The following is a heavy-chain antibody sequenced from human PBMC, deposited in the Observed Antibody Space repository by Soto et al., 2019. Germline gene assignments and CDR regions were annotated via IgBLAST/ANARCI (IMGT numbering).Heavy chain of an antibody. D-gene: IGHD3-3*01. Sequence: ASVKVSCKASGYTFTSYDINWVRQATGQGLEWMGWMNPNSGNTGYAQKFQGRVTMTRNTSISTAYMELSSLRSEDTAVYYCASRPYYDFWSGFPTDYYYMDVWGKGTTVTVSS. CDR1: GYTFTSYD. J-gene: IGHJ6*03. V-gene: IGHV1-8*01. CDR2: MNPNSGNT. CDR3: ASRPYYDFWSGFPTDYYYMDV.